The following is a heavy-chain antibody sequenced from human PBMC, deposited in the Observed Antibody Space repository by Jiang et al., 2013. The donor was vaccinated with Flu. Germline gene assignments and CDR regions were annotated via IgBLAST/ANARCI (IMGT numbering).Heavy chain of an antibody. CDR3: ARQRTLNYGPGRDGFDI. J-gene: IGHJ3*02. Sequence: VQLVESGAEVRRPGESLKISCKASGYNFDTYWIHWVRQMPGQGLEWMGIINPRNSDARYSPSFQGQVTISVDESINTVSIEWGSLKASDTAMYFCARQRTLNYGPGRDGFDIWGQGTLITVSS. CDR1: GYNFDTYW. D-gene: IGHD3-16*01. V-gene: IGHV5-51*01. CDR2: INPRNSDA.